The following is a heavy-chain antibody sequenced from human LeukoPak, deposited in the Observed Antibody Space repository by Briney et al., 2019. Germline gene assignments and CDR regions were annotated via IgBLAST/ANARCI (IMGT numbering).Heavy chain of an antibody. CDR2: INPNSGGT. Sequence: ASVKVSCKASGYTFTGYYMHWARQAPGQGLEWMGWINPNSGGTNYAQKFQGRVTMTRDTSISTAYMELSRLRSDDTAVYYCAGDLEFWVVSGRGTDAFDIWGQGTMVTVSS. V-gene: IGHV1-2*02. CDR3: AGDLEFWVVSGRGTDAFDI. D-gene: IGHD3/OR15-3a*01. CDR1: GYTFTGYY. J-gene: IGHJ3*02.